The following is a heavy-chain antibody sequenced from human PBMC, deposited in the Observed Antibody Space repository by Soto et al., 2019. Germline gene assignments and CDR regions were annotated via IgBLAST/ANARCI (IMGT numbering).Heavy chain of an antibody. D-gene: IGHD3-22*01. V-gene: IGHV3-23*01. CDR2: ISGSGGST. J-gene: IGHJ3*02. CDR1: GFTFSSYA. Sequence: EVQLLESGGGLVQPGGSLRLSCAASGFTFSSYAMSWVRQAPGKGLEWVSAISGSGGSTYYADSVKGRFTISRDNFKNTLYLQMNSLRAEDTAVYYCAKDWRLGRFRLGYCAFDIWGQGTMVTVSS. CDR3: AKDWRLGRFRLGYCAFDI.